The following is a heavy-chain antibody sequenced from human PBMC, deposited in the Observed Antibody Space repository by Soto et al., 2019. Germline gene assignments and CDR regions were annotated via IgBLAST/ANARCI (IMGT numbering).Heavy chain of an antibody. CDR1: GGTFSSYT. CDR2: IIPILGIA. Sequence: QVQLVQSGAEVKKPGSSVKVSCKASGGTFSSYTISWVRQAPGQGLEWMGRIIPILGIANYAQRCQGRVTITGAKPTNKAYREMRSLRSEDTAVYYCARDDRLELSEYYLDVWCKGTPVTVSS. CDR3: ARDDRLELSEYYLDV. V-gene: IGHV1-69*08. J-gene: IGHJ6*03. D-gene: IGHD1-7*01.